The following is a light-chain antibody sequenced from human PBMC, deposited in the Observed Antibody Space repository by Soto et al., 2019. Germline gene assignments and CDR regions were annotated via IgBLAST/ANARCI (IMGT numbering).Light chain of an antibody. CDR2: DVS. Sequence: QSALTQPASVSVSPGQSITISCTGTSSDVGAYNYVSWYQQHPGKAPKLMIYDVSNRPSGVSNRFSGSKSGNTASLTISGLQAEDEADYYCSSYTSSSTLVFGGGTKLTVL. CDR3: SSYTSSSTLV. CDR1: SSDVGAYNY. J-gene: IGLJ2*01. V-gene: IGLV2-14*01.